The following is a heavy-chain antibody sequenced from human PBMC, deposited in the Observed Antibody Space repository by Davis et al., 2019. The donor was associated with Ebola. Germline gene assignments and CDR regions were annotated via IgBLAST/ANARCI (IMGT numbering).Heavy chain of an antibody. CDR2: INPSGGST. CDR1: GYTFTSYY. Sequence: ASVKVSCKASGYTFTSYYMHWVRQAPGQGLEWMGIINPSGGSTSYAQKFQGRVTMTRDTSTSPVYTELSSLRSEDTAVYYCAREALVPAAPARLYYYYGMDVWGQGTTVTVSS. D-gene: IGHD2-2*01. J-gene: IGHJ6*02. V-gene: IGHV1-46*01. CDR3: AREALVPAAPARLYYYYGMDV.